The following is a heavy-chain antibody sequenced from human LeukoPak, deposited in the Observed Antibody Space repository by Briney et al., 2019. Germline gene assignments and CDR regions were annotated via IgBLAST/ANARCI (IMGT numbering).Heavy chain of an antibody. CDR2: IRSSDGAI. CDR1: GFTFRLYS. CDR3: ARDRDWAFDY. J-gene: IGHJ4*02. D-gene: IGHD3-9*01. V-gene: IGHV3-48*02. Sequence: GGSLRLSCAASGFTFRLYSMNWVRQAPGKGLEWVSYIRSSDGAIAYADSVKGRFTISRDDAKNSLYLQMNSLRDEDTAVYYCARDRDWAFDYWGQGTLITASS.